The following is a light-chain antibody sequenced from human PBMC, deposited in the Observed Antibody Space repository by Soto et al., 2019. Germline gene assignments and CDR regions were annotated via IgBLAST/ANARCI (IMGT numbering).Light chain of an antibody. CDR1: SSDIRDSNY. Sequence: QSALSQPPSASGSPGQSVTISCSGISSDIRDSNYVSWYQQHPGKAPKLVVSKVTKRPSGVPDRFSGSRSGTTAFLTISGLQTEDEADYYCGSKAGSDKHVVFGGGTKVTVL. J-gene: IGLJ2*01. CDR3: GSKAGSDKHVV. CDR2: KVT. V-gene: IGLV2-8*01.